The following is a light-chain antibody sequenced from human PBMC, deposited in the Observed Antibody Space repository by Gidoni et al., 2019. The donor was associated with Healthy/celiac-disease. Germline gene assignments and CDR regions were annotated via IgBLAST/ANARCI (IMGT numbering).Light chain of an antibody. CDR2: LGS. V-gene: IGKV2-28*01. J-gene: IGKJ2*01. CDR1: QSLLHSNGYNY. CDR3: MQALQTPRT. Sequence: DIVMTQSPLSLPVTPGEPASISCRSSQSLLHSNGYNYLDWYLQNPGQSPQLLIYLGSNRASGVPDRFSGSGSGTDFTLKISRVEAEDVGVYYCMQALQTPRTFXXXTKLEIK.